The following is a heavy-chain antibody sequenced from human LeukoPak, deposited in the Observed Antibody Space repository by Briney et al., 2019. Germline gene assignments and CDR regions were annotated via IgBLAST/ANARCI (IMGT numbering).Heavy chain of an antibody. CDR2: ISYDGSQ. J-gene: IGHJ4*02. Sequence: PGGSLRLSCAASGFSFSNYGMYWVRQAPGKGLDWVALISYDGSQYYADSVQGRFTISRDKSKNTVHLQMNSLRTDDTAVYYCAKGRSGTAVAGPDYWGQGTLVTVSS. D-gene: IGHD6-19*01. CDR1: GFSFSNYG. V-gene: IGHV3-30*18. CDR3: AKGRSGTAVAGPDY.